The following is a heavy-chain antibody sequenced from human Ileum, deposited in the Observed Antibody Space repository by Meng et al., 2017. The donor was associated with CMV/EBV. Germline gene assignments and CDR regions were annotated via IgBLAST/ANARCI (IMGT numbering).Heavy chain of an antibody. CDR1: GFTFSSYS. D-gene: IGHD2-8*01. CDR3: ATEYYNFLN. CDR2: ISSSGAYT. J-gene: IGHJ4*01. Sequence: GESLKISCAASGFTFSSYSMNWVRQAPGKGLEWVSSISSSGAYTYYADSVKGRFAISRDNAKNSLYLQMNSLRDDDTAVYYCATEYYNFLNWGQGTLVTVSS. V-gene: IGHV3-21*01.